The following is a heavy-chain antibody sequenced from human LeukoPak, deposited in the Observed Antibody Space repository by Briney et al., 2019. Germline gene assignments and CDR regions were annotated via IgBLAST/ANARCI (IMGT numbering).Heavy chain of an antibody. D-gene: IGHD3-10*01. CDR1: GYTFTGYY. CDR2: MNPNSGNT. V-gene: IGHV1-8*02. Sequence: GASVKVSCKASGYTFTGYYMHWVRQAPGQGLEWMGWMNPNSGNTGYAQKFQGRVTMTRNTSISTAYMELSSLRSEDTAVYYCARVGLWYGDAFDIWGQGTMVTVSS. J-gene: IGHJ3*02. CDR3: ARVGLWYGDAFDI.